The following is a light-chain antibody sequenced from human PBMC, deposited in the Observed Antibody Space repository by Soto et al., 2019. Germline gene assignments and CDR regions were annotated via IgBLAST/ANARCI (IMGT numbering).Light chain of an antibody. CDR2: DVS. V-gene: IGLV2-14*01. CDR1: SSDVGGYNY. Sequence: QSVLTQPASVSGSPGQSITISCTGTSSDVGGYNYVSWYQQHPGKAPKLMIYDVSNRPSGASNRFSGSKSGNTASLTISGLQAEDEADYYCSSYTSSSFVVFGGGTKLTVL. J-gene: IGLJ2*01. CDR3: SSYTSSSFVV.